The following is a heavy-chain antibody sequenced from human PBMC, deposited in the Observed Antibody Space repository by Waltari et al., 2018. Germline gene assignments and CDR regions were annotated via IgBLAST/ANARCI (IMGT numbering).Heavy chain of an antibody. Sequence: QVQLVESGGGVVQPGRSLRLSCAASGFTFSSYGMHWVRKAPGKGLEWVAVISYDGSKKYYADSVKGRFTISRDNSKNTLYLQMNSLRAEDTAVYYCAKDKEGYFDYWGQGTLVTVSS. CDR3: AKDKEGYFDY. CDR1: GFTFSSYG. V-gene: IGHV3-30*18. J-gene: IGHJ4*02. CDR2: ISYDGSKK.